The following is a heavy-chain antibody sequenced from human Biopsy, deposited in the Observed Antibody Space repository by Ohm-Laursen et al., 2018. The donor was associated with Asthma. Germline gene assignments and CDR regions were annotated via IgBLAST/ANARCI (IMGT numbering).Heavy chain of an antibody. CDR1: SGSGGYMRSGHYY. D-gene: IGHD6-13*01. CDR3: VRGSSSWHHGPFHYYYGLDV. V-gene: IGHV4-39*01. CDR2: IYYSGTT. Sequence: GTLSLTCSLSSGSGGYMRSGHYYWGWIRQPPGKGLEWIGSIYYSGTTYYNSSLESRVTVSADSPKNQFSLKLTSVTAADTAVYYCVRGSSSWHHGPFHYYYGLDVWGQGTTATVSS. J-gene: IGHJ6*02.